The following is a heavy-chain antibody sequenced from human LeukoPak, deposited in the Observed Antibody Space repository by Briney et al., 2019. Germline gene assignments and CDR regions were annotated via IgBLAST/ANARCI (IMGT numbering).Heavy chain of an antibody. J-gene: IGHJ4*02. Sequence: GGSLRLSCAASEFSVGSNYMTWVRQAPGKGLEWVSLNSGGSTYYADSVKGRLTISRDNSKNTLYLQMNSLRAEDTAVYYCARGPSGYHNTGGQGTLVTVSS. D-gene: IGHD5-12*01. V-gene: IGHV3-66*01. CDR1: EFSVGSNY. CDR2: NSGGST. CDR3: ARGPSGYHNT.